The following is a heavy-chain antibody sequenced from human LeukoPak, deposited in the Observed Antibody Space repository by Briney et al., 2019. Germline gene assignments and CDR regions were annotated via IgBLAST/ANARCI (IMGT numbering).Heavy chain of an antibody. V-gene: IGHV3-48*01. D-gene: IGHD3-10*01. J-gene: IGHJ6*03. CDR3: ARDYYYSSGTRGYYYMDV. Sequence: GGSLRLSCAASGFTFSSYSMNWVRQAPGKGLEWVSYINNIGSAIYYADSVKGRFTISRDNAKNSLYLQMNSLRAEDTAVYYCARDYYYSSGTRGYYYMDVWGKGTTVTVSS. CDR1: GFTFSSYS. CDR2: INNIGSAI.